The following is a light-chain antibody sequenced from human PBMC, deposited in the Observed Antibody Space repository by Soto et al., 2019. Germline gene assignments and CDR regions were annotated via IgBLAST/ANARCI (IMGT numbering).Light chain of an antibody. CDR2: GAS. Sequence: EIVLTQSPGTLSLSPGERATLSCRASQSVSSSYLAWYQQKPGQAPRLLIYGASSRATGIPDRFSGSGSGTDFTLTLSRLEPEDFAVYYCQQYGSSHRTFGQGTKLEIK. J-gene: IGKJ2*01. CDR1: QSVSSSY. CDR3: QQYGSSHRT. V-gene: IGKV3-20*01.